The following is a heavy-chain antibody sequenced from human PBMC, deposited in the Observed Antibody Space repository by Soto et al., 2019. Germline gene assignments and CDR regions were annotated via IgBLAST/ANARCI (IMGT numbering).Heavy chain of an antibody. D-gene: IGHD3-22*01. CDR1: GGSISSGGYY. CDR2: IYYSGST. J-gene: IGHJ5*02. Sequence: SETLSLTCTVSGGSISSGGYYWSWIRQHPGKGLEWIGYIYYSGSTYYNPSLKSRVTISVDTSKNQFSLKLSSVTAADTAVYYCARCTYYYDSREVRRWFDPWGQGTLVTVSS. V-gene: IGHV4-31*03. CDR3: ARCTYYYDSREVRRWFDP.